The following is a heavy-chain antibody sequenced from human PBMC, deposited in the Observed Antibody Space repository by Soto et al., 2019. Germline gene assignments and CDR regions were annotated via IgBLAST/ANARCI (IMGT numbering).Heavy chain of an antibody. CDR2: IRGFSPYA. CDR1: GFTFRSYT. J-gene: IGHJ4*02. CDR3: ARERLRTGDY. V-gene: IGHV3-21*04. D-gene: IGHD3-3*01. Sequence: GGSLRLSCVASGFTFRSYTMNWVRQAPGKGLEWVSGIRGFSPYAFYADSVKGRFTISRDNAKNSLYLQMNSLRAEDTAVYYCARERLRTGDYWGQGTLVTVSS.